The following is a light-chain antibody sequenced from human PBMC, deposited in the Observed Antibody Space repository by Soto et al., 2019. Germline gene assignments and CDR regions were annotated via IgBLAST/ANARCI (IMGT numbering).Light chain of an antibody. V-gene: IGLV1-40*01. CDR3: QSYDSSMTVV. Sequence: QSVLTQPPSVSGAPGQRVTISCTGSSSNIGAGYDVHWYQQFPGTTPKFLIYGNTNRPSGVPDRFSASKSGTSASLDITGLQAEDEAEYSCQSYDSSMTVVFGGGTKVTVL. CDR2: GNT. CDR1: SSNIGAGYD. J-gene: IGLJ2*01.